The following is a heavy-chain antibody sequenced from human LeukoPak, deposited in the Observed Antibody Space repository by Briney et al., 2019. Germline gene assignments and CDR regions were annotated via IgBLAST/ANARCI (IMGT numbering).Heavy chain of an antibody. J-gene: IGHJ4*02. CDR1: GFSLSTSGVA. CDR3: AHSKTGLLILYYFDY. D-gene: IGHD2-15*01. V-gene: IGHV2-5*02. CDR2: IYWDGDK. Sequence: ESGPTLVNPTQTLTLACTFSGFSLSTSGVAVGWVRQPPGKALEWLALIYWDGDKRYNSSLKNRLTVTKDTSKNQVVLTMTSMDPVDTATYYCAHSKTGLLILYYFDYWSQGTLVTVSS.